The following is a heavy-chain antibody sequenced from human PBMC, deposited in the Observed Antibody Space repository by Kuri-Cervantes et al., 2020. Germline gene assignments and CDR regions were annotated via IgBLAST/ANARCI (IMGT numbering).Heavy chain of an antibody. Sequence: GESLKISCAASGFTFSSNAMSWVRQAPGKGLEWVSGMSGSGGSIQYADSVKGRFTISRDNSKNTLYLQMNSLRAEDTAVYYCAKELPEDAFDIWGQGTMVTVSS. CDR1: GFTFSSNA. J-gene: IGHJ3*02. V-gene: IGHV3-23*01. D-gene: IGHD1-26*01. CDR3: AKELPEDAFDI. CDR2: MSGSGGSI.